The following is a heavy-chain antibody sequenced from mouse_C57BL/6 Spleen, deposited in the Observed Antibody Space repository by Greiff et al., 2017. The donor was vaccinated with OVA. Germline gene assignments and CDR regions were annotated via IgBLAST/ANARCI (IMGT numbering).Heavy chain of an antibody. CDR2: IYPGDGAT. CDR1: GYAFSSYW. V-gene: IGHV1-80*01. Sequence: QVQLQQSGAELVKPGASVKISCKASGYAFSSYWMNWVKQRPGKGLEWIGQIYPGDGATNYNGKFKGKATLTADKSSSKAYMQRSSLTSKDSAVYYCARERGYYYGMDYWGQGTSVTVSS. J-gene: IGHJ4*01. CDR3: ARERGYYYGMDY.